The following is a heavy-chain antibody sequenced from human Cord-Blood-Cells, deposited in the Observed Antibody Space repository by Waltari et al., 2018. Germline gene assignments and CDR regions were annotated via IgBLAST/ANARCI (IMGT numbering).Heavy chain of an antibody. Sequence: EVQLVESGGGLVQPGRSLRLSCAASGFTFDDYPMHWVRQAPGKGLEWVSGISWNSGSIGYADSVKGRFTISRDNAKNSLYLQMNSLRAEDMALYYCAKELAGAFDIWGQGTMVTVSS. CDR3: AKELAGAFDI. V-gene: IGHV3-9*03. CDR1: GFTFDDYP. J-gene: IGHJ3*02. CDR2: ISWNSGSI. D-gene: IGHD2-15*01.